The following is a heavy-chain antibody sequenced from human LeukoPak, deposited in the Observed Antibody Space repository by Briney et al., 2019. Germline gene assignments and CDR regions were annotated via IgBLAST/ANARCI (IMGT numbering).Heavy chain of an antibody. D-gene: IGHD3-10*01. Sequence: GGSLRLSCAASGFTFSSCWMHWVRQVPGKGLVWVSRINADGTTTSYADSVKGRFTISRDNAKNTLYLQMNSLRAEDTAVYYCARDFLHGGVWGQGTLVTVSS. CDR1: GFTFSSCW. J-gene: IGHJ4*02. CDR2: INADGTTT. V-gene: IGHV3-74*01. CDR3: ARDFLHGGV.